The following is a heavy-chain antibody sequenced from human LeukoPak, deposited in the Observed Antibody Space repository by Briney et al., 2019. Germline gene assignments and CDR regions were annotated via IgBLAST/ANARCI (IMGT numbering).Heavy chain of an antibody. CDR3: AREEAPLDY. CDR1: GFTVSTNY. CDR2: IYSGGST. Sequence: GGSLRLSCAASGFTVSTNYMSWVRQAPGKGLEWVSVIYSGGSTYYADSVKGRFTISKDTSKNTLFLQMNSLRAEDTAVYYCAREEAPLDYWGQGTLVPVSS. J-gene: IGHJ4*02. V-gene: IGHV3-66*01.